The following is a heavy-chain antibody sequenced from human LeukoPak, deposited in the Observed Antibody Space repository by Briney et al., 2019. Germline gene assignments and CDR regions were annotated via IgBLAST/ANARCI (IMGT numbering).Heavy chain of an antibody. D-gene: IGHD3-22*01. Sequence: SETPSLTCTVSGGSISSYYWSWIRQPPGKGLEWIGYIYYSGSTNHNPSLKSRVTISVDTSKNQFSLKLSSVTAADTAVYYCAREGRVAIIDYWGQGTLVTVSS. CDR3: AREGRVAIIDY. CDR1: GGSISSYY. V-gene: IGHV4-59*01. CDR2: IYYSGST. J-gene: IGHJ4*02.